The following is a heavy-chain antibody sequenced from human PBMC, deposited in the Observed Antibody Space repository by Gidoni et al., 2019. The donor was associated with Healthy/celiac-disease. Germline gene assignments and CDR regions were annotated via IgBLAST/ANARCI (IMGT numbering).Heavy chain of an antibody. D-gene: IGHD3-10*01. J-gene: IGHJ6*02. CDR3: ARGNYYGSGSYSSWYYYGMYV. CDR1: GGSCSGNY. V-gene: IGHV4-34*01. CDR2: INHSGTT. Sequence: QVQLQQWGAGRLKPAETLSLTGAVDGGSCSGNYWRGIRQPPGKGLEWSGEINHSGTTNYNPSLKRRVTISVATSTTQFSLKLLSVTAADTAVYYCARGNYYGSGSYSSWYYYGMYVWGQGTTVTVSS.